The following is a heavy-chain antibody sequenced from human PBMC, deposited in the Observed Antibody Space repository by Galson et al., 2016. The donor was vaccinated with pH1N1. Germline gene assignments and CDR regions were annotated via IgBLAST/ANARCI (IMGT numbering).Heavy chain of an antibody. CDR3: ARLRWEFLQGPDIDIFYLDY. Sequence: ETLSLTCGVSGYSLSSNYYGAWIRQPPGKGLEWIGSIWHSGNTYYNPSLQSRVTISLDTSKNYFSLNLNSATAADTAVYYCARLRWEFLQGPDIDIFYLDYWGQGTLVTVSS. V-gene: IGHV4-38-2*01. CDR1: GYSLSSNYY. CDR2: IWHSGNT. J-gene: IGHJ4*02. D-gene: IGHD1-26*01.